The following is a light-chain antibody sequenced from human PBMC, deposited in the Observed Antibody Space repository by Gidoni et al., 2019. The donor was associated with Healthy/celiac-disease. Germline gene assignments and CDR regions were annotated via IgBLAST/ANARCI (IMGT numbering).Light chain of an antibody. CDR1: QSLLHSNGYNY. Sequence: DIVMTQSPLSLPVTPGEPASISCRSSQSLLHSNGYNYLDWYLQKPGQSPQLLIYLGSNRASGVPDRFSGSGSGTDFTLKISRVEADDFGVYYCMQALQNPWTFGQGTKVEIK. CDR2: LGS. CDR3: MQALQNPWT. J-gene: IGKJ1*01. V-gene: IGKV2-28*01.